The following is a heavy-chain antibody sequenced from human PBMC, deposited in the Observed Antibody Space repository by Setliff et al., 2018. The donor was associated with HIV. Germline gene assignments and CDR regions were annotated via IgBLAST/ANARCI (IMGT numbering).Heavy chain of an antibody. CDR1: GGSISDYS. CDR3: ARTSKDIVEVSDANHYHHMDV. D-gene: IGHD2-2*01. V-gene: IGHV4-4*07. J-gene: IGHJ6*03. Sequence: SETLSLTCTASGGSISDYSWSWIRQPAGKGLEWIGGIYTSGSTNYNPSLRSGVTMSVDTSKNQFSLKLSSVTAADTAIYYCARTSKDIVEVSDANHYHHMDVWGRGTTVTVSS. CDR2: IYTSGST.